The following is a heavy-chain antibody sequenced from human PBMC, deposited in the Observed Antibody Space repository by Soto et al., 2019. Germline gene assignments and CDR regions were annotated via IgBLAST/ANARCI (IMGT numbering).Heavy chain of an antibody. J-gene: IGHJ6*02. Sequence: SETLSLTCTVSGGSISSSSYYWGWIRQPPGKGLEWIGSIYYSGSTYYNPSLKSRVTISVDTSKNQFSLKLSSVTAADTAVYYCARGTTTWWDYYYGMDVWGQGTTVTVSS. CDR1: GGSISSSSYY. D-gene: IGHD2-15*01. CDR2: IYYSGST. V-gene: IGHV4-39*01. CDR3: ARGTTTWWDYYYGMDV.